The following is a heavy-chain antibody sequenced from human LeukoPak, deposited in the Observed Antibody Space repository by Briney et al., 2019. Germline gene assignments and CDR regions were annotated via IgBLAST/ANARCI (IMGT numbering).Heavy chain of an antibody. D-gene: IGHD3-9*01. CDR1: GFTLSRHY. CDR3: VIDDAGDGDDIGIFYH. V-gene: IGHV3-7*03. CDR2: INQDGSET. Sequence: PGGSLRLSCAASGFTLSRHYMSWVRQAPGKRPDWVANINQDGSETYSVDSVEGRFTVSRDNAKKSLYLQMNNLRVEETAFYYCVIDDAGDGDDIGIFYHWGQGTLVTVSS. J-gene: IGHJ4*02.